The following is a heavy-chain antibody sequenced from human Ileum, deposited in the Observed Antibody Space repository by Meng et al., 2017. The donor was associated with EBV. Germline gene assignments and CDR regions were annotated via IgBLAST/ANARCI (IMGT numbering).Heavy chain of an antibody. CDR3: ARRSFAAGSPNY. Sequence: QLTLNESGPTLVKPTQTLTLTCTFSGFSLNTGGMAVSWIRQPPGKALEWLALIYWDDDKRYSPSLKTRLTITKDTSKNQVVLTMTNMDPVDTATYYCARRSFAAGSPNYWGQGTLVTVSS. V-gene: IGHV2-5*02. D-gene: IGHD3-10*01. CDR1: GFSLNTGGMA. CDR2: IYWDDDK. J-gene: IGHJ4*02.